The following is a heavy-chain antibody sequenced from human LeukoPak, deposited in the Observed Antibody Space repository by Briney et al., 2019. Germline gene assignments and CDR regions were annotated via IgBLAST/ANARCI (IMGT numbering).Heavy chain of an antibody. CDR2: ISSDVSTT. V-gene: IGHV3-74*01. J-gene: IGHJ3*02. D-gene: IGHD1-26*01. CDR3: ARYGRYRAFDI. Sequence: GGSLRLSCAASGFTSSAYWMHWVRQVPGKGLVWVSRISSDVSTTNYADSVKGRFTISRDNAKNTIYLQMNSLRAEDTAVYYCARYGRYRAFDIWGPGTVVTVSS. CDR1: GFTSSAYW.